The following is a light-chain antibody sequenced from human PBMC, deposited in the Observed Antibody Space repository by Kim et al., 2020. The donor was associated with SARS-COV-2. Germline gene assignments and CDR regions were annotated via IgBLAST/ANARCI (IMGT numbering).Light chain of an antibody. CDR1: GSNIGSAYV. CDR2: SND. J-gene: IGLJ3*02. CDR3: QSYDSNLRGAV. V-gene: IGLV1-40*01. Sequence: QRVTLSCSGTGSNIGSAYVVHWYHQLPGAAPKVVIYSNDRRPSGVPDRFSGSQSGPSASLAITGLQPDDEGYYYCQSYDSNLRGAVFGGGTQLTVL.